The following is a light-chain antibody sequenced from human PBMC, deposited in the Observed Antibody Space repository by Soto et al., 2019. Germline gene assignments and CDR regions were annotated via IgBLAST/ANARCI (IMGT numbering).Light chain of an antibody. J-gene: IGKJ1*01. CDR3: QQYGRA. CDR1: QSIDSTY. Sequence: EIVLTQSPGILSLYTGERATLSCRASQSIDSTYSTWYQQKPGQAPRLLIYGTSNRATGIPDRFKGSGSGTDFTLTITRLEPEDFAVYYCQQYGRAFGQGTKADVK. CDR2: GTS. V-gene: IGKV3-20*01.